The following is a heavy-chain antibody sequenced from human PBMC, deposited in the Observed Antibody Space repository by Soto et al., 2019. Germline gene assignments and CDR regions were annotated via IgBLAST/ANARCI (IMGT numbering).Heavy chain of an antibody. J-gene: IGHJ4*02. V-gene: IGHV1-69*13. CDR3: ARVPGIAAAGLYFDY. Sequence: ASVKVSCKASGGTFSSYAISWVRQAPGQGLEWMGGIIPIFGTANYAQKFQGRVTITADESTSTAYMELSSLRSEDTAVYYCARVPGIAAAGLYFDYWGQGTLVTVSS. D-gene: IGHD6-13*01. CDR1: GGTFSSYA. CDR2: IIPIFGTA.